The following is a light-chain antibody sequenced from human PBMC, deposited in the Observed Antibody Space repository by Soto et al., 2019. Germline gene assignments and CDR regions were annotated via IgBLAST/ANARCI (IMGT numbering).Light chain of an antibody. CDR3: QQLDSSPQT. J-gene: IGKJ1*01. CDR1: QGISSY. CDR2: AAS. V-gene: IGKV1-9*01. Sequence: DIQMTQSPSSLSASVGDRVTITCRASQGISSYLNWYQQKPGKAPKLLIYAASTLQSGVPSRFSGSGSGTEFTLTISSLQPEDFATYYCQQLDSSPQTFGQGTKVDIK.